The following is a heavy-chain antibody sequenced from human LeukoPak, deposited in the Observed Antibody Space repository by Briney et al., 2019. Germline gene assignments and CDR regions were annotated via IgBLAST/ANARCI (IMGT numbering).Heavy chain of an antibody. Sequence: EWIGEINHSGSTNYNPSLKSRVTISVDTSKNQFSLKLSSVTAADTAIYYCARGGYYYYMDVWGKGTTVTVSS. J-gene: IGHJ6*03. CDR3: ARGGYYYYMDV. CDR2: INHSGST. V-gene: IGHV4-34*01.